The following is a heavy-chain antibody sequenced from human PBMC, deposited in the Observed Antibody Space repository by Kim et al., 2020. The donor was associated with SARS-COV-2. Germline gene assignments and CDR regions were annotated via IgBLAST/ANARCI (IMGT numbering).Heavy chain of an antibody. D-gene: IGHD3-16*01. J-gene: IGHJ6*02. V-gene: IGHV3-23*01. CDR2: ISDSGGST. CDR3: AKGAMIGYYFYGMDV. Sequence: GGSLRLSCVASGFIFNNFDMRWVRQAPGKGLEWVSGISDSGGSTYYTDSVKGRFTISRDNSKNTLYLEMKIVRVEDSAVYYCAKGAMIGYYFYGMDVWGQGTSVTVS. CDR1: GFIFNNFD.